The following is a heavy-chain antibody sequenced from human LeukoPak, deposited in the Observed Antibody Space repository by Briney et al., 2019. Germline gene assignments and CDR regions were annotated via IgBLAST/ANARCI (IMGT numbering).Heavy chain of an antibody. D-gene: IGHD3-16*02. CDR3: ARDRRVSGGYHSFFAY. CDR1: GGSISSGSYY. V-gene: IGHV4-61*02. CDR2: IYTSGST. J-gene: IGHJ4*02. Sequence: SETLSLTCTVSGGSISSGSYYWSWIRQPAGKGLEWIGRIYTSGSTNYNPSLKSRVTMSVDMSKNQFSLRLSSVTAADTAVYYCARDRRVSGGYHSFFAYWGQGTLVTVSS.